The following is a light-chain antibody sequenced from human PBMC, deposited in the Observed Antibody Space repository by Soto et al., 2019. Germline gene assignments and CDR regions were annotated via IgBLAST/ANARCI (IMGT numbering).Light chain of an antibody. CDR1: SSNIGAGYE. CDR2: GNN. J-gene: IGLJ3*02. CDR3: LSYDSSLGVV. Sequence: QSALTQPPSVSGAPGQRVTISCTGGSSNIGAGYEVHWYQQLPGTAPKLIIYGNNNRPSGVPDRISGSKSGTSVSLAITGLRAEDDADYYCLSYDSSLGVVFGGGTKLTVL. V-gene: IGLV1-40*01.